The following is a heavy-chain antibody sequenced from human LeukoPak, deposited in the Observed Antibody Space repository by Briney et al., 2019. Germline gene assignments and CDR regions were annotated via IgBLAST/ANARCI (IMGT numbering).Heavy chain of an antibody. CDR2: IRYDGSNK. V-gene: IGHV3-30*02. Sequence: GGSLRLSCAASGFTFSSYGMHWVRQAPGKGLEWVAFIRYDGSNKYYADSVKGRFTISRDNAKNSLYLQMNNLRAEDTAVYYCASDYGDYVSLWGQGTLVTVSS. CDR1: GFTFSSYG. CDR3: ASDYGDYVSL. D-gene: IGHD4-17*01. J-gene: IGHJ4*02.